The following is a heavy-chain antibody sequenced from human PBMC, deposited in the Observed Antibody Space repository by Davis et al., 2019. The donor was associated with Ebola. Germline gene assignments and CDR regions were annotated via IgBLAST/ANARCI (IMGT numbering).Heavy chain of an antibody. J-gene: IGHJ5*02. CDR3: ARGRNWFDP. Sequence: GESLKISCAASGFTFSSYSMNWVRQAPGKGLEWVSYISSSSSTIYYADSVKGRFTISRDNAKNSLYLQMNRLRDEDTAVYNCARGRNWFDPWGQGTLVTVSS. CDR1: GFTFSSYS. V-gene: IGHV3-48*02. CDR2: ISSSSSTI.